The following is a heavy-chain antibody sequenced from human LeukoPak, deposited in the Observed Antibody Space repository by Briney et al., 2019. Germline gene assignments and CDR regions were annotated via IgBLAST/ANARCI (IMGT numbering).Heavy chain of an antibody. V-gene: IGHV4-59*08. CDR2: IYYTGST. Sequence: SETLSLTRTVSGASMSDYYWSWIRQPPGKGLEWIGYIYYTGSTNYNPSLKSRVTMSVDTSKNQISLKLSSVTAADSAMYYCVRRVRYFGQNDYWGQGTLVTVSS. CDR1: GASMSDYY. D-gene: IGHD3-9*01. J-gene: IGHJ4*02. CDR3: VRRVRYFGQNDY.